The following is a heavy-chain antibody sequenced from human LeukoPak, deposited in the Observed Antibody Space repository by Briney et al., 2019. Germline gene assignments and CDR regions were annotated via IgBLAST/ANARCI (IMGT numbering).Heavy chain of an antibody. CDR3: ARHYDSSGYRKYYFDY. Sequence: SETLSLTCTVSGGSISSYYWSWIRQPLGKGLEWIGFIYYSGSTNYNPSLKSRVTISVDTSKNQFSLKLSSVTAADTAVYYCARHYDSSGYRKYYFDYWGQGTLVTVSS. CDR1: GGSISSYY. CDR2: IYYSGST. D-gene: IGHD3-22*01. J-gene: IGHJ4*02. V-gene: IGHV4-59*01.